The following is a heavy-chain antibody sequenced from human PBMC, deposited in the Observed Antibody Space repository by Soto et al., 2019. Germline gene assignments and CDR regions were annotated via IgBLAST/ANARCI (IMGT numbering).Heavy chain of an antibody. J-gene: IGHJ4*02. CDR2: IYSGGST. CDR1: GFTFSSNY. CDR3: AGSGWYEDFDY. D-gene: IGHD6-19*01. V-gene: IGHV3-66*01. Sequence: GGSLRLSCAASGFTFSSNYMSWVRQAPGKGLEWVSGIYSGGSTNYEDTVKGTFTISRNKSKNTLNLQRNSLRAEDTAVYYCAGSGWYEDFDYWGQGTLVTVSS.